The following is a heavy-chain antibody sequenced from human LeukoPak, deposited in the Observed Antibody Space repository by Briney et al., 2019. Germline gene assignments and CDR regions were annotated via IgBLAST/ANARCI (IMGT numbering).Heavy chain of an antibody. CDR3: AKGSSRGNLFDY. J-gene: IGHJ4*02. CDR1: GGTFSSYA. Sequence: SCKASGGTFSSYAMSWVRQAPGKGLEWVSAISGSGGSTYYADSVKGRFTISRDNSKNTLYLQMNSLRAEDTAVYYCAKGSSRGNLFDYWGQGTLVTVSS. V-gene: IGHV3-23*01. D-gene: IGHD6-6*01. CDR2: ISGSGGST.